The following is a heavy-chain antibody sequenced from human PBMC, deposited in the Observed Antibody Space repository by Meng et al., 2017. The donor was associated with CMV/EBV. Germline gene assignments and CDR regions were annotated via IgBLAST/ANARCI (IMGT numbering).Heavy chain of an antibody. D-gene: IGHD6-13*01. CDR2: IWYDGSNK. CDR1: GFTFSSYG. V-gene: IGHV3-33*06. CDR3: AKDQSGGSSYGFLYGMDV. J-gene: IGHJ6*02. Sequence: CAASGFTFSSYGMHWVRQAPGKGLEWVAVIWYDGSNKYYADSVKGRFTISRDNFKNTLYLQMNSLRAEDTAVYYCAKDQSGGSSYGFLYGMDVWGQGTTVTVSS.